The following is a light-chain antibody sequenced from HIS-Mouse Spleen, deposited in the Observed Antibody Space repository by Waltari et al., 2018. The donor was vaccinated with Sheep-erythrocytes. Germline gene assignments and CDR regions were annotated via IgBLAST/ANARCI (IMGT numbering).Light chain of an antibody. Sequence: QSALTQPASVSGSPGQSLTIPCTATSSDVGSYNLVTWYQQHPGKAPKLMIYEGSKRPSGVSNRFSGSKSGNTDSLTISGLQAEDEADYYCCSYAGSSTPWVFGGGTKLTVL. J-gene: IGLJ3*02. CDR2: EGS. V-gene: IGLV2-23*01. CDR1: SSDVGSYNL. CDR3: CSYAGSSTPWV.